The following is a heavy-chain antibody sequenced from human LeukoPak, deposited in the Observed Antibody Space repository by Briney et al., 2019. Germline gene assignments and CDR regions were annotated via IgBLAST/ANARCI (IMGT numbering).Heavy chain of an antibody. J-gene: IGHJ3*02. V-gene: IGHV4-59*01. D-gene: IGHD3-10*01. CDR1: GGSISSYY. CDR2: IYYSGST. CDR3: ARGFITMVDI. Sequence: SETLSLTCTVSGGSISSYYWSWLRQPPGKGLEWIGYIYYSGSTNYNPSLKSRVTISVDTSKNQFSLKLSSVTAADTAVYYCARGFITMVDIWGQGTMVTVSS.